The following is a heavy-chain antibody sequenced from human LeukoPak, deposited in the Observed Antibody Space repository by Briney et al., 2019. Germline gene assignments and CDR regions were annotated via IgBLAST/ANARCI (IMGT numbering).Heavy chain of an antibody. V-gene: IGHV3-21*01. CDR3: VRDSDTYGDHTTRRFDS. CDR1: GFTLSTYA. D-gene: IGHD4-17*01. CDR2: ISDRGNYI. Sequence: GGSLRLSCAASGFTLSTYAMSWVRQAPGKGLEWVSCISDRGNYIYYADSVKGRFIISRDNAKNSLYLELNSLRAEDTAVYHCVRDSDTYGDHTTRRFDSRGQGTLVTVSS. J-gene: IGHJ4*02.